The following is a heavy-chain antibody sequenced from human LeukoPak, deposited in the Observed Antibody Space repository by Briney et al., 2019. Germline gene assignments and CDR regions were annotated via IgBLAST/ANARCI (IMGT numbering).Heavy chain of an antibody. D-gene: IGHD3-16*01. CDR2: IYPGDSDT. V-gene: IGHV5-51*01. Sequence: GESLMISCKGSGYSFTSYWIGWVRQMPGKGLEWMGIIYPGDSDTRYSPSFQGQVTISSDKFISTASLQWSSLQASDTAMYYCARSWFGGVILFDYWGQGTLVTVSS. J-gene: IGHJ4*02. CDR3: ARSWFGGVILFDY. CDR1: GYSFTSYW.